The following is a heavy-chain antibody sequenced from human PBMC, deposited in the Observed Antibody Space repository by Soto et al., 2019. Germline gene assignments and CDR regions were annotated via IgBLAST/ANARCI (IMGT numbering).Heavy chain of an antibody. CDR1: GFTFRSYA. CDR2: VTYDGSSG. V-gene: IGHV3-30*04. D-gene: IGHD5-18*01. Sequence: QVQLVESGGGVVQPGRSLRLSCEVSGFTFRSYAMHWVRQAPGRGLEWVATVTYDGSSGYYADSVKGRFTISRDKPKNTLYLQMNSLRVEDTAVYYCARDKGQVWFDYWGQGALVTVSS. J-gene: IGHJ4*02. CDR3: ARDKGQVWFDY.